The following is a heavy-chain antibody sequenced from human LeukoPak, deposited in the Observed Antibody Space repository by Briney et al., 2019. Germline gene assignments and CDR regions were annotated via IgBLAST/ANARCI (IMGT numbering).Heavy chain of an antibody. CDR3: AKDPTGWYDY. CDR1: AFIFSGHW. J-gene: IGHJ4*02. V-gene: IGHV3-23*01. Sequence: GGSLRLSCEASAFIFSGHWLNWVRQAPGRGLEWVSTISGSGDNTYYADSVKGRFTISRDNSKSTLYLQMNSLRAEDTAVYYCAKDPTGWYDYWGQGTLVTVSS. D-gene: IGHD2-15*01. CDR2: ISGSGDNT.